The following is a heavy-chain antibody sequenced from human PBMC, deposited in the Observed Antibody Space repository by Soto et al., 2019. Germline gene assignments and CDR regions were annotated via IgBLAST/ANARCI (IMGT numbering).Heavy chain of an antibody. CDR2: IWYDGSNK. D-gene: IGHD2-2*01. Sequence: GGSLRLSCAASGFTFSSYGMHWVRQAPGKGLEWVAVIWYDGSNKYYADSVKGRFTISRDNSKNTLYLQMNSLRAEDTAVYYCARDGQLHHYYYYYMDVWGKGTTVTVSS. J-gene: IGHJ6*03. CDR3: ARDGQLHHYYYYYMDV. V-gene: IGHV3-33*01. CDR1: GFTFSSYG.